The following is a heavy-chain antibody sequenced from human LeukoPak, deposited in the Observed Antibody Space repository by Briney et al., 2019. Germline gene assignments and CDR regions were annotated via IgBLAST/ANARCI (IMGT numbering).Heavy chain of an antibody. CDR2: IIPILGIA. V-gene: IGHV1-69*04. CDR1: GGTFSSYA. J-gene: IGHJ5*02. CDR3: ARNRGYANNWFDP. Sequence: SVKVSCKASGGTFSSYAISWVRQAPGQGLEWMERIIPILGIANYAQKFQGRVTITADKSTSTAYMELSSLRSEDTAVYYCARNRGYANNWFDPWGQGTLVTVSS. D-gene: IGHD3-16*01.